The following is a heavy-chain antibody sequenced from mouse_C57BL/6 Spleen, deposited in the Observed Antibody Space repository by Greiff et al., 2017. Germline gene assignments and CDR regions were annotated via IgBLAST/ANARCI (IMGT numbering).Heavy chain of an antibody. V-gene: IGHV1-64*01. Sequence: QVQLQQPGAELVKPGASVKLSCKASGYTFTSYWMHWVKQRPGQGLEWIGMIHPNSGSTNYNEKFKSKATLTVDKSSSTAYMQLSSLTSEDSAVYYGARLYGNYGYFDVWGTGTTVTVAS. D-gene: IGHD2-1*01. CDR1: GYTFTSYW. CDR3: ARLYGNYGYFDV. J-gene: IGHJ1*03. CDR2: IHPNSGST.